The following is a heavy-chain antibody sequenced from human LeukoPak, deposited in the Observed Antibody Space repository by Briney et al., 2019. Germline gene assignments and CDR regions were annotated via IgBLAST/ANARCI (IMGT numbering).Heavy chain of an antibody. D-gene: IGHD6-19*01. Sequence: GASVKVSCKISGYTFTTYGITWVRQARGQGIEWMGWISAYNGNTNYARKLQGRVTMTTDTSTTTVYMELRSLRSDDTALYYCARAAVGNGWHSDYWGQGTLVTVSS. CDR1: GYTFTTYG. J-gene: IGHJ4*02. V-gene: IGHV1-18*01. CDR3: ARAAVGNGWHSDY. CDR2: ISAYNGNT.